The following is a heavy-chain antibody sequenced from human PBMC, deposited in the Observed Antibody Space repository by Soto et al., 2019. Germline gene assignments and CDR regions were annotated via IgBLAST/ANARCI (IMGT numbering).Heavy chain of an antibody. CDR1: GYTFTSYY. CDR2: INPSGGST. J-gene: IGHJ6*02. D-gene: IGHD6-6*01. V-gene: IGHV1-46*01. CDR3: ARDLLYSSSSREGLYYYGMDV. Sequence: QVQLVQSGAEVKKPGASVKVSCKASGYTFTSYYMHWVRQAPGQGLEWMGIINPSGGSTSYAQKFQGRVTMTRDTSTSTVYMELSSLRSEDTAVYYCARDLLYSSSSREGLYYYGMDVWGQGTTVTVSS.